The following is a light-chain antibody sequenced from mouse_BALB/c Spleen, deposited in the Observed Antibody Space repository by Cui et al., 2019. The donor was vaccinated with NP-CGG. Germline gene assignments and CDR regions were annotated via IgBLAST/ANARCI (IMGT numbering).Light chain of an antibody. CDR2: GTN. V-gene: IGLV1*01. CDR3: ALWYSNHWV. J-gene: IGLJ1*01. Sequence: QAVVTHVSVPTTSPGETVTLTCRSSTGTVTTSNYANWVQEKPDHFFTGLIGGTNNRAPGVPARFSGSLIGDKAALTITGAQTEDEAIYFCALWYSNHWVFGGGTKLSVL. CDR1: TGTVTTSNY.